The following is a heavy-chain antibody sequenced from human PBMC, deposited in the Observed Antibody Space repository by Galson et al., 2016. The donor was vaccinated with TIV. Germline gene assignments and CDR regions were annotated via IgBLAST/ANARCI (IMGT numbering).Heavy chain of an antibody. CDR2: IIGVFAAV. V-gene: IGHV1-69*13. J-gene: IGHJ6*02. D-gene: IGHD3-16*01. CDR1: GGPFRSYA. CDR3: ARGPQDYHDRLDV. Sequence: SVKVSCKGSGGPFRSYAISWVRQAPGQGLELMGGIIGVFAAVTYAQKFQGIVTITADESTSTGYMEVSSMKSEDTAVYYCARGPQDYHDRLDVWGQGTTVTVSS.